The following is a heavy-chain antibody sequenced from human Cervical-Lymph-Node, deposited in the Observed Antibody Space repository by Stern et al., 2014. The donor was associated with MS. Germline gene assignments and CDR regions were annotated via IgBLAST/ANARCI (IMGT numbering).Heavy chain of an antibody. J-gene: IGHJ4*02. CDR3: ARDPYGDSGFDY. CDR2: IIPIFGTA. V-gene: IGHV1-69*01. D-gene: IGHD4-17*01. CDR1: GGTFSSYD. Sequence: VQLVESGAEVKKPGSSVKVSCKASGGTFSSYDISWVRQAPGKGLEWMGGIIPIFGTANYAQKFQGRVTITADESTSTAYMELSSLRSEDTAVYYCARDPYGDSGFDYWGQGTLVTVSS.